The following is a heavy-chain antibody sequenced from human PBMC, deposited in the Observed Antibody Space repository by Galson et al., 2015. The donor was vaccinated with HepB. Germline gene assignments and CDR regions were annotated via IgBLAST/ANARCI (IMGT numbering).Heavy chain of an antibody. CDR1: GYTFTSYA. Sequence: SCKASGYTFTSYAIYWVRQAPGQGLEWMGWINTNTGNPTYAQGFTGRSVFSLDTSVSTTYLQINSLMAEDTAVYFCARGSTISGADYWGQGTLVTVSS. D-gene: IGHD2/OR15-2a*01. V-gene: IGHV7-4-1*02. CDR2: INTNTGNP. J-gene: IGHJ4*02. CDR3: ARGSTISGADY.